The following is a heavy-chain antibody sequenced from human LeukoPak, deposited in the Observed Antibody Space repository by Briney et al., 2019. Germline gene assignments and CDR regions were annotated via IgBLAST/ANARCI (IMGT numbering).Heavy chain of an antibody. CDR2: FDPEDGET. Sequence: ASVKVSCKVSGYTLTELSMHWVRQAPGKGLEWMGGFDPEDGETIYAQKFQGRVTMTEDTSTDTAYMELSSLRSEDTAVYYCATGVLFGVVVVAATLDYWGQGTLVTVSS. CDR3: ATGVLFGVVVVAATLDY. J-gene: IGHJ4*02. D-gene: IGHD2-15*01. CDR1: GYTLTELS. V-gene: IGHV1-24*01.